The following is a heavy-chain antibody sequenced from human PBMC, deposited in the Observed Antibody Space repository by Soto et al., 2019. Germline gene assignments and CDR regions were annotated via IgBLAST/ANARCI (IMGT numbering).Heavy chain of an antibody. CDR1: GYTFTSYG. D-gene: IGHD3-3*01. CDR3: ARGYYDFLSRYYSWLDP. CDR2: ISAYNGNT. V-gene: IGHV1-18*01. Sequence: ASVKVSCKASGYTFTSYGISWARPAPGQGLEWMGWISAYNGNTNYAQKLQGRVTMTTDTSTSTAYMELRSLRSDDTAVYYCARGYYDFLSRYYSWLDPWGQGTLVTVCS. J-gene: IGHJ5*02.